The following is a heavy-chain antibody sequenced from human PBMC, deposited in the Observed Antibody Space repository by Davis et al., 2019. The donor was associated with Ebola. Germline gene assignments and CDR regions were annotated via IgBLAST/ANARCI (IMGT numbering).Heavy chain of an antibody. CDR2: ISWNSAST. CDR3: VVFRGGSVAEVDY. D-gene: IGHD3-3*01. J-gene: IGHJ4*02. Sequence: GGSLRLSCAVSGTTVHDCAMHWIRLGPGKGLEWVSGISWNSASTAYADSVKGRFTVFRDNGKNSLYLQMNSLRAEDTALYYCVVFRGGSVAEVDYWGQGTVVTVSS. V-gene: IGHV3-9*01. CDR1: GTTVHDCA.